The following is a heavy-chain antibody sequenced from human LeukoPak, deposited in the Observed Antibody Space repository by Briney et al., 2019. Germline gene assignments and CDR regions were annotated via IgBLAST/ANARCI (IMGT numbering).Heavy chain of an antibody. Sequence: GLECVSYISSSGSTIYYADSVKGRFTISRDNAKNSLYLQMNSLRAEDTAVYYCARDSSGWYYWGQGTLVTVSS. V-gene: IGHV3-48*03. CDR2: ISSSGSTI. J-gene: IGHJ4*02. D-gene: IGHD6-19*01. CDR3: ARDSSGWYY.